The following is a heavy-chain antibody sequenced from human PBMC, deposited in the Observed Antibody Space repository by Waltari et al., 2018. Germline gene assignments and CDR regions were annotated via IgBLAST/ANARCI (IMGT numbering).Heavy chain of an antibody. CDR3: AGGYYGSGSTPDFDY. CDR2: ISGSGGST. CDR1: GFTFSSYA. V-gene: IGHV3-23*04. Sequence: EVQLVESGGGLVQPGGSLRLSCAASGFTFSSYAMSWVRQAPGKGLEWVSAISGSGGSTYNADSVKCRFTISRDNSKNTLYLQMNSLRAEDTAVYYCAGGYYGSGSTPDFDYWGQGTLVTVSS. J-gene: IGHJ4*02. D-gene: IGHD3-10*01.